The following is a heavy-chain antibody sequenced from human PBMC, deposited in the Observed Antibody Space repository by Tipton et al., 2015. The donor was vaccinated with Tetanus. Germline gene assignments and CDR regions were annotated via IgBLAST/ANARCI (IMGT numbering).Heavy chain of an antibody. CDR1: GASISSYY. V-gene: IGHV4-59*01. D-gene: IGHD3-9*01. J-gene: IGHJ4*02. CDR3: ARVIYDILTGYHIDY. CDR2: IYYSGST. Sequence: TLSLTCTVSGASISSYYWSWIRQPPGKGLEWIGYIYYSGSTNYNPSLKSRVTISVDTFKNQFSLKLSSVTAADTAVYYCARVIYDILTGYHIDYWGQGTLVTVSS.